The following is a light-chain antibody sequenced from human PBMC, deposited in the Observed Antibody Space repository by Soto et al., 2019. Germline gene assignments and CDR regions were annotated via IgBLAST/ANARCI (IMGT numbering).Light chain of an antibody. CDR3: TSYTSSGTYV. Sequence: QSVLPQPASVSGSPGQSITISCTGTSSDVGGYNYVSWHQQHPGKAPKLTIYDVSSRPSGVSNRFSASKSGNTASLTISGLQAEDEADYYCTSYTSSGTYVFGIGTKVTVL. J-gene: IGLJ1*01. CDR1: SSDVGGYNY. CDR2: DVS. V-gene: IGLV2-14*01.